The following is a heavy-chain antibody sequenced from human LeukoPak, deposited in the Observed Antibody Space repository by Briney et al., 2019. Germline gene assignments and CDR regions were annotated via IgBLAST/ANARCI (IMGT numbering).Heavy chain of an antibody. CDR3: ARLVTMVRGVISSYYYYYMDV. D-gene: IGHD3-10*01. J-gene: IGHJ6*03. CDR1: GYSFTNYW. Sequence: GESLKISCKSSGYSFTNYWIGWVRQMPGKGLEWMGIVYPGDSDTRYSPSFQGQVTISADKSISTAYLQWSSLKASDTAMYYCARLVTMVRGVISSYYYYYMDVWGKGTTVTISS. V-gene: IGHV5-51*01. CDR2: VYPGDSDT.